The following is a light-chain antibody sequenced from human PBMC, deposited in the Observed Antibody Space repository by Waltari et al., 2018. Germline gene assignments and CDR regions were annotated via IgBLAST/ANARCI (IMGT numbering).Light chain of an antibody. Sequence: QFVLTQPPSVPGAPAQRVTSSRIGGRSNLGGGNDVHLYQTIPGAAPKVVIYRNTSRPSGVPDRFSGSTSGTSASLAITGLQAEDEADYYCQSYDSRLRGSIFGGGTKVTVL. CDR3: QSYDSRLRGSI. J-gene: IGLJ2*01. CDR2: RNT. V-gene: IGLV1-40*01. CDR1: RSNLGGGND.